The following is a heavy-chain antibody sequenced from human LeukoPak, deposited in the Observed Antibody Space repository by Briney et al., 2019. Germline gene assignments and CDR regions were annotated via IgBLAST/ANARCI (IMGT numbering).Heavy chain of an antibody. J-gene: IGHJ6*02. CDR3: AREPIDIVVVPAAMPGDYYYYYGMDV. Sequence: SETLSLTCTVSGGSVSSGSYYWSWIRQPPGKGLEWIGYIYYSGSSNYNPSLKSRVTISVDTSKNQFSLKLSSVTAADTAVYYCAREPIDIVVVPAAMPGDYYYYYGMDVWGQGTTVTVSS. CDR2: IYYSGSS. D-gene: IGHD2-2*01. V-gene: IGHV4-61*01. CDR1: GGSVSSGSYY.